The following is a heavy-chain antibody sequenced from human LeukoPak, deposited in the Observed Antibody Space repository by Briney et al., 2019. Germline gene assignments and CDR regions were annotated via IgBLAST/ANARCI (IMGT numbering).Heavy chain of an antibody. J-gene: IGHJ4*02. V-gene: IGHV3-23*01. CDR1: GFTFSSYA. CDR2: ISGGGGST. Sequence: GGSLRLSCAASGFTFSSYAMSWVRQAPGKGLEGVSGISGGGGSTYYADSVKGRFTISRDNSKNTLYMQMNSLRAEDTAVYYCAKDWASGNYFDYWGQGTLVTVSS. D-gene: IGHD1-14*01. CDR3: AKDWASGNYFDY.